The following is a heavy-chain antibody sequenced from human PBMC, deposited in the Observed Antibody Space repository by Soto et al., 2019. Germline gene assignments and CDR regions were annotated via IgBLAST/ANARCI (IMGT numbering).Heavy chain of an antibody. Sequence: QVQLVQSGAEVKKPGSSVTVSCKASGGPFGNSAIGWVRPAPGHGLEWMGGIIPIFPTPDSAQKFQGRVTITADEATTTAHMELTSLRSEDTAVYYWARDKDRQQLGGNYYYGIDVWGQGTTVTVSS. CDR2: IIPIFPTP. CDR1: GGPFGNSA. J-gene: IGHJ6*02. V-gene: IGHV1-69*12. CDR3: ARDKDRQQLGGNYYYGIDV. D-gene: IGHD3-3*02.